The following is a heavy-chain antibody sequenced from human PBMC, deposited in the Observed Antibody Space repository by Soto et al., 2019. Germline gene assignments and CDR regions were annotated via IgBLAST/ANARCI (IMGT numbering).Heavy chain of an antibody. V-gene: IGHV1-69*12. D-gene: IGHD6-6*01. J-gene: IGHJ4*02. CDR1: GGTFSSYA. CDR2: IIPIFGTA. Sequence: QVQLVQSGAEVKKPGSSVKVSCKASGGTFSSYAISWVRQAPGQGLEWMGGIIPIFGTANYAQKFQGRVTITADEPTSTAYMELSSLSSEDTAVYYCASDPSRSWLAYWGQGTLVPLSS. CDR3: ASDPSRSWLAY.